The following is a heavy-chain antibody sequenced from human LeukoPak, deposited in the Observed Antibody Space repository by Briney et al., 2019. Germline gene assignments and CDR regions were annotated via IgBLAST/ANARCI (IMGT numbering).Heavy chain of an antibody. CDR1: GYAFTGQF. D-gene: IGHD5-12*01. Sequence: ASVKVSCKASGYAFTGQFMHWVRQAPGQGLEWMGWINPNSGGTNYEQKFQGRVTMTRDTSISTVYMELRRLRSDDTAVYYCAREALTTIISWFDPWGQGTLVTVSS. CDR3: AREALTTIISWFDP. CDR2: INPNSGGT. J-gene: IGHJ5*02. V-gene: IGHV1-2*02.